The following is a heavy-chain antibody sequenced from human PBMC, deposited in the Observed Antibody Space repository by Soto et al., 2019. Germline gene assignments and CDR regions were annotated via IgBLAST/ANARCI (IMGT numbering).Heavy chain of an antibody. CDR1: GFTFSSYW. CDR3: AGGDDS. CDR2: IKQDGGEK. Sequence: EVQLVESGGGLVQPGGSLRLSCAASGFTFSSYWMSWVRQAPGKGLAWVANIKQDGGEKYYADSVKARFTISRYNAKNSLYLQMNGRGAQDTAVYYCAGGDDSWGQGTLVSVSS. J-gene: IGHJ4*02. D-gene: IGHD3-3*01. V-gene: IGHV3-7*01.